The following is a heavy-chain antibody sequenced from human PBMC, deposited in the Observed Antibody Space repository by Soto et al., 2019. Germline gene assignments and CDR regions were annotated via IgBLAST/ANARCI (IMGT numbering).Heavy chain of an antibody. CDR1: DDSSSNYK. Sequence: ASETLSLTCTVSDDSSSNYKWSWIRQPPGRRLEWIGYIDSNGGTSYNPSLQSRVTISIDTSTKQFFLKLSSVTAADTAVYYCVRQGFGRLHGLVDVWGQGTTVTV. CDR2: IDSNGGT. D-gene: IGHD3-10*01. J-gene: IGHJ6*02. CDR3: VRQGFGRLHGLVDV. V-gene: IGHV4-59*08.